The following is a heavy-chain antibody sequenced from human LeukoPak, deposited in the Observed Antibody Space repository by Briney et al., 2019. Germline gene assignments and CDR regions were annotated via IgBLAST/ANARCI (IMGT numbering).Heavy chain of an antibody. CDR3: ASHVDIVATNPNYYFDY. V-gene: IGHV1-2*02. CDR2: INPNSGGT. CDR1: GYTFTGYY. Sequence: ASVKVSCKASGYTFTGYYMHWARQAPGQGLEWMGWINPNSGGTNYAQKFQGRVTMTRDTSITTAYMELSRLRSDDTAVYYCASHVDIVATNPNYYFDYWGQGTLVTVSS. D-gene: IGHD5-12*01. J-gene: IGHJ4*02.